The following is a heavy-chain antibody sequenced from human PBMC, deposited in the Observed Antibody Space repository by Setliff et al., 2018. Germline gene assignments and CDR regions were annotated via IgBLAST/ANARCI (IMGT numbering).Heavy chain of an antibody. V-gene: IGHV1-46*01. D-gene: IGHD5-12*01. Sequence: GASVKVSCKASGYTFTNYYIHWVRQAPGQGPEWMGIINPSGGSTRYAQKLQGRVTMTSDASTSTVYMELSSLRSEDTAVYYCARPAVATDVSRQLDYWGQGTLVTVSS. J-gene: IGHJ4*02. CDR3: ARPAVATDVSRQLDY. CDR1: GYTFTNYY. CDR2: INPSGGST.